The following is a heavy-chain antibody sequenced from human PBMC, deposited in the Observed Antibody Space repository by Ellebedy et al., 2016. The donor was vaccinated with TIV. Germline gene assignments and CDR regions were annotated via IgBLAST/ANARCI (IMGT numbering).Heavy chain of an antibody. Sequence: MPSETLSLTCTVSGGSMRPYSWSWLRQRPGQGLEWIGYVYSDGSTNYTPSLKSRVTISVDTSKDQFSLKLTSVTAAHTAVYFCARGDWLLYYFGNWGHGTLVTVS. CDR2: VYSDGST. J-gene: IGHJ4*01. V-gene: IGHV4-59*01. CDR1: GGSMRPYS. CDR3: ARGDWLLYYFGN. D-gene: IGHD3/OR15-3a*01.